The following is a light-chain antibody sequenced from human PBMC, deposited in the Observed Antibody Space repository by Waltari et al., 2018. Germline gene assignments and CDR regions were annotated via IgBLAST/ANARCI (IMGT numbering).Light chain of an antibody. CDR3: QQYNSYSLLS. V-gene: IGKV1-5*03. Sequence: DIQMTQSPSTLSASVGARVLFSWRASQIISKWLAWYQQKPGKAPKLLIYKASTLESGVPSRFSGSGSGTEFTLTISSLQPEDFATYYCQQYNSYSLLSFGGGTKVEIK. CDR1: QIISKW. J-gene: IGKJ4*01. CDR2: KAS.